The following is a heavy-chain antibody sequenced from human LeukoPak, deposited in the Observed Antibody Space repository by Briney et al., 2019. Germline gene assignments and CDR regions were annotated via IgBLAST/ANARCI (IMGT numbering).Heavy chain of an antibody. CDR1: GFTFDDYA. J-gene: IGHJ4*02. V-gene: IGHV3-9*01. CDR3: AKANYYDSSGYYYLPDY. D-gene: IGHD3-22*01. Sequence: PGGSLRLSCAASGFTFDDYAMHWVRQAPGKGLEWVSGISWNSGSIGYADSVKGRFTISRDNAKNSLYLQMNSLRAEDTALYYCAKANYYDSSGYYYLPDYWGQGTLVTVSS. CDR2: ISWNSGSI.